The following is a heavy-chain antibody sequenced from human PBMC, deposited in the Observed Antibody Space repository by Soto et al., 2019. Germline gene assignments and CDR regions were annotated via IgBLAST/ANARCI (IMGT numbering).Heavy chain of an antibody. V-gene: IGHV4-59*08. CDR2: IYYAGTT. D-gene: IGHD6-13*01. Sequence: PSETLSLTCTVSGGSLSNNYWSWIRQPPGKGLEWIGNIYYAGTTNYNPSLESRVTISVDTSKNQFSLKLSSVTASDTAVYFCARPDSSSWAAPFGSWGQGTLVTVSS. CDR3: ARPDSSSWAAPFGS. J-gene: IGHJ4*02. CDR1: GGSLSNNY.